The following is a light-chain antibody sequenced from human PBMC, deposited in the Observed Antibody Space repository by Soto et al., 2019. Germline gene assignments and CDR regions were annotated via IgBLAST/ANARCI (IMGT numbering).Light chain of an antibody. J-gene: IGKJ4*01. CDR1: ENIFKF. CDR2: AAS. V-gene: IGKV1-5*01. CDR3: QHYNTQSIT. Sequence: DIPLIQSPATLSASVGDRITITCRASENIFKFLAWYQQRSGRAPNLLIYAASDLETAVPSRFSGRGSGTEFTLTIDSLQPDDSATYYCQHYNTQSITFGGGTKVDVK.